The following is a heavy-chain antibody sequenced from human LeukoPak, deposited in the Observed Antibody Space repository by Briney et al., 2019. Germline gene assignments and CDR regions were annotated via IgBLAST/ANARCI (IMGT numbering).Heavy chain of an antibody. V-gene: IGHV3-15*01. CDR1: GFTFSNAW. Sequence: GGSLRLSCAASGFTFSNAWMSWVRQDPGKGLEWVGRIKSKTDGGTTDYAAPVKGRFTISRDDSKNTLYLQMNSLKTEDTAVYYCTTTERVYYYGSGSYYNNTYYFDYWGQGTLVTVSS. CDR3: TTTERVYYYGSGSYYNNTYYFDY. J-gene: IGHJ4*02. CDR2: IKSKTDGGTT. D-gene: IGHD3-10*01.